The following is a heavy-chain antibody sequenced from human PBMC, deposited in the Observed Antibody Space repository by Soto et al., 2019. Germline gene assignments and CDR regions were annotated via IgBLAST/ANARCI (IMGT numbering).Heavy chain of an antibody. CDR3: AKAPRHFWSGYPIDY. Sequence: GGSLRLSCAASGFTFSSYAMSWVRQAPGKGLEWVSAISASGGSTYYADSVKGRFTISRDNSKNTLYLQMNSLRAEDTAVNYCAKAPRHFWSGYPIDYWGQGTLVTVSS. CDR1: GFTFSSYA. V-gene: IGHV3-23*01. CDR2: ISASGGST. J-gene: IGHJ4*02. D-gene: IGHD3-3*02.